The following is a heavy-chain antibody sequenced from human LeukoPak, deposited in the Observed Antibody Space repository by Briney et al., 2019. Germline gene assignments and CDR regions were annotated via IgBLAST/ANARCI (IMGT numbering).Heavy chain of an antibody. J-gene: IGHJ4*02. D-gene: IGHD5-12*01. V-gene: IGHV4-34*01. CDR2: INHSGST. CDR3: ARGGGYSYGFGIVATPRPRAYYFDY. Sequence: SETLSLTCAVYGGSFSGHCWSWIRQPPGKGLEWIGEINHSGSTNYNPSLKSRVTISVDTSKNQFSPKLSSVTAADTAVYYCARGGGYSYGFGIVATPRPRAYYFDYWGQGTLVTVSS. CDR1: GGSFSGHC.